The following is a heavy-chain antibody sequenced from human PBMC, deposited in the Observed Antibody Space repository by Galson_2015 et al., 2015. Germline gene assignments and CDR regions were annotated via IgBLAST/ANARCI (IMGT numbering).Heavy chain of an antibody. CDR1: GYTFTNYG. Sequence: QSGAEVKKPGTSVKVSCKASGYTFTNYGITWVRQAPGQGLEWMGWISAYNGDTTYAQKVQGRVTLTTDTSTTTAYMELRSLRSDDTAVYYCARGGVVPPDYWGQRTLVTVSS. D-gene: IGHD3-3*01. CDR3: ARGGVVPPDY. CDR2: ISAYNGDT. V-gene: IGHV1-18*04. J-gene: IGHJ4*02.